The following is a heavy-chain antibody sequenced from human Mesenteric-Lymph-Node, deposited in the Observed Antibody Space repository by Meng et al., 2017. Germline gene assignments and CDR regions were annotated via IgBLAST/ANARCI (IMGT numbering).Heavy chain of an antibody. J-gene: IGHJ5*02. CDR2: IYHGVNI. CDR3: VRDTRRGGGWFDP. Sequence: QVPLQASGPGLVKPSGTLSLTCAVSGGSMSSTNWWSWVRQPPGKGLEWIGYIYHGVNIYYTPSLRSRVTISVDKSRSQFSLKLTSVSAADTAVYYCVRDTRRGGGWFDPWGQGTLVTVSS. V-gene: IGHV4-4*02. D-gene: IGHD2-15*01. CDR1: GGSMSSTNW.